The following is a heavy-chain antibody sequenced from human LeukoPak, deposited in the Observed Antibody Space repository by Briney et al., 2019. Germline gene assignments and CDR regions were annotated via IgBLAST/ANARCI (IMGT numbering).Heavy chain of an antibody. V-gene: IGHV3-21*01. CDR2: ISSSSSYI. Sequence: PGGSLRLSCAASGFTFSSYSMNWVRQAPGKGLEWVSSISSSSSYIYYADSVKGRFTISRDNAKNSLYLQMNSLRAEDTAVYYCARVTQTSSGWSAFDYWGQGTLVTVSS. D-gene: IGHD6-19*01. CDR1: GFTFSSYS. J-gene: IGHJ4*02. CDR3: ARVTQTSSGWSAFDY.